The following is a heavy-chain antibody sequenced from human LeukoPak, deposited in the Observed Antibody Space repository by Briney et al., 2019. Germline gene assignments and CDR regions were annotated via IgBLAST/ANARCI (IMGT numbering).Heavy chain of an antibody. J-gene: IGHJ6*03. CDR3: AREMGEYYYYYMDV. V-gene: IGHV4-38-2*02. CDR1: GYSISSGYY. CDR2: IYHSGST. Sequence: SETLSLTCTVSGYSISSGYYWGWIRQPPGKGLEWIGSIYHSGSTYYNPSLKSRVTISVDTSKNQFSLKLSSVTAADTAVYYCAREMGEYYYYYMDVWGEGTTVTISS. D-gene: IGHD3-16*01.